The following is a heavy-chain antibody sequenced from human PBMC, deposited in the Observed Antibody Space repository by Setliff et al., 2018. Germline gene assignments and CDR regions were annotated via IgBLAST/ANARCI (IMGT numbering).Heavy chain of an antibody. V-gene: IGHV3-21*04. CDR3: ARWTSGSPDC. CDR1: EFSFSSYW. Sequence: GGSLRLSCAAFEFSFSSYWMYWVRQAPGKGLVWVSSISPSSSHIYYADSAEGRFTISRDDSKNSLYLQMNSLKTEDTAVYYCARWTSGSPDCWGQGTLVTISS. CDR2: ISPSSSHI. J-gene: IGHJ4*02. D-gene: IGHD1-26*01.